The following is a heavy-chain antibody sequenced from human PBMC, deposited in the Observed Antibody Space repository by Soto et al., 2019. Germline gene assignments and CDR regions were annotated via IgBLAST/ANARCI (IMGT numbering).Heavy chain of an antibody. CDR2: VIPVLEIS. CDR1: GGTFSSYS. Sequence: QVQLVQSGAEVKKPGSSVKVSCKASGGTFSSYSISWVRQAPGQGLEWMGRVIPVLEISTYAPKFQGRVTLTADTSSSTSYMELSRLLSADTALYYCVRGYYDGTVNYFEYFQHWGQGTLVSVSS. V-gene: IGHV1-69*02. CDR3: VRGYYDGTVNYFEYFQH. J-gene: IGHJ1*01. D-gene: IGHD3-22*01.